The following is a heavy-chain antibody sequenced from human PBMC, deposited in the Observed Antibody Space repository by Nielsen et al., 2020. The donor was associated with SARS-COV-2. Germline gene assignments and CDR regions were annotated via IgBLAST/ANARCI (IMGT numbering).Heavy chain of an antibody. V-gene: IGHV4-59*08. Sequence: SETLFLTCVVSGGSISNFYWNWIRQPPGKGLEWIGFIYYNGSTNYNPSLKSRVTISVDMSKNQFSLKLSSVTAADTAVYYCARLGYSSSLGADYWGQGTLVTVSS. CDR1: GGSISNFY. J-gene: IGHJ4*02. CDR2: IYYNGST. CDR3: ARLGYSSSLGADY. D-gene: IGHD6-6*01.